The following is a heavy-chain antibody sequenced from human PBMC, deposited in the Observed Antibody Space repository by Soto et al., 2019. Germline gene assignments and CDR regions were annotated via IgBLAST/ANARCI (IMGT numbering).Heavy chain of an antibody. V-gene: IGHV3-21*01. J-gene: IGHJ3*02. CDR3: ARGVAYGARYDAFDI. CDR2: ISSSSSYI. Sequence: PGGSLRLSCAASGFTFSSYSMNWVRQAPGKGLEWVSSISSSSSYIYYADSVKGRFTISRDNAKSSLYLQMNSLRAEDTAVYYCARGVAYGARYDAFDIWGLGTMVTV. D-gene: IGHD4-17*01. CDR1: GFTFSSYS.